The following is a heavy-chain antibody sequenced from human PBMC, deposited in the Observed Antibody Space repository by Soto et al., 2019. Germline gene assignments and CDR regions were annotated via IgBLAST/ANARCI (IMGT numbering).Heavy chain of an antibody. J-gene: IGHJ6*03. CDR1: GGSFSGYY. Sequence: SETLSLTCAVYGGSFSGYYWSWIRQPPGKGLEWIGEINHSGSTNYNPSLKSRVTISVDTSKNQFSLKLSSVTAADTAVYYCARGNTYCSSTSCRSSASGYHHYYMDVWGKGTTVTVS. V-gene: IGHV4-34*01. CDR3: ARGNTYCSSTSCRSSASGYHHYYMDV. D-gene: IGHD2-2*01. CDR2: INHSGST.